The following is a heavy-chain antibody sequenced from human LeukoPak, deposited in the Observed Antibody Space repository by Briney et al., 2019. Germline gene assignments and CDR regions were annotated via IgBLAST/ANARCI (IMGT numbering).Heavy chain of an antibody. J-gene: IGHJ3*02. CDR3: AKVHRVTMISPDAFDI. CDR2: ISTTGGST. D-gene: IGHD3-22*01. Sequence: GGSLRLSCSASGFTFSNYAMHWVRQSPGKGPEYVSAISTTGGSTYYAESVKGRFTISRDNSKNTLYLQMNSLRAEDTAIYYCAKVHRVTMISPDAFDIWGQGTLVTVSS. V-gene: IGHV3-64*04. CDR1: GFTFSNYA.